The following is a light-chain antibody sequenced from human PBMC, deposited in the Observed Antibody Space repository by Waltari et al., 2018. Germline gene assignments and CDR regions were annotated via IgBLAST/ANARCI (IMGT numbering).Light chain of an antibody. CDR1: QSVLYCSNNTNY. J-gene: IGKJ4*02. V-gene: IGKV4-1*01. Sequence: DIVMTQSPDSLAVSLAERSTINCKSSQSVLYCSNNTNYLSWYQQKPGQPPKLLIYWASTRESGVPDRFSGSGSGKDVTLTSSRLQAEDVAVYYCQQYYSTPLTFGGGTKVEIK. CDR2: WAS. CDR3: QQYYSTPLT.